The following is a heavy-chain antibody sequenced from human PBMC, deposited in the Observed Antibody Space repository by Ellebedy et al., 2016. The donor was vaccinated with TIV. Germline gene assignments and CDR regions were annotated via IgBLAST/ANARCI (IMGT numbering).Heavy chain of an antibody. Sequence: ASVKVSXKASGYTFTSYAMHWVRQAPGQRLEWMGWINAGNGNTKYSQKFQGRVTITRDTSASTAYMELSSLRSEDTAVYYCARDFIAVAGTFHDAFDIWGQGTMVTVSS. V-gene: IGHV1-3*01. D-gene: IGHD6-19*01. J-gene: IGHJ3*02. CDR1: GYTFTSYA. CDR3: ARDFIAVAGTFHDAFDI. CDR2: INAGNGNT.